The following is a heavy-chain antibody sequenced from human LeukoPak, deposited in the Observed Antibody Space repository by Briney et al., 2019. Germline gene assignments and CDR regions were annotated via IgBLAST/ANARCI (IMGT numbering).Heavy chain of an antibody. Sequence: ASVTVSCKASGYTLTDYYMHWVRQAPGQGLEWMGWINPNSGGTSYAHNFQGRVTMTRDTSISTTYMELSSLRSDDTAVYYCARDVRDPYWGQGTLVTVSS. CDR2: INPNSGGT. CDR1: GYTLTDYY. J-gene: IGHJ4*02. CDR3: ARDVRDPY. V-gene: IGHV1-2*02.